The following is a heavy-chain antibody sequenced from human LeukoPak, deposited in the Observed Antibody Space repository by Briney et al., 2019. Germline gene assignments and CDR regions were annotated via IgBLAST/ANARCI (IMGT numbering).Heavy chain of an antibody. V-gene: IGHV4-59*08. CDR1: GGATSGYY. D-gene: IGHD2-2*01. CDR2: IYYNGFT. CDR3: ARSRERICSPAPCYVDLPAK. J-gene: IGHJ4*02. Sequence: SETLSLTCAASGGATSGYYWTWIRQAPGKGLEWIGFIYYNGFTNYNPSLKSRVSISVDTFKNQFSLKLSSVTAADTAVYYCARSRERICSPAPCYVDLPAKWGQGTLVTVSS.